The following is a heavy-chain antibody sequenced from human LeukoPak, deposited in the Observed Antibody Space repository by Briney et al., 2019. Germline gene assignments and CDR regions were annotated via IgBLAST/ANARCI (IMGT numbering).Heavy chain of an antibody. CDR3: ATLAYCGGDCYSYFDY. D-gene: IGHD2-21*02. J-gene: IGHJ4*02. CDR2: IIPIFGTA. CDR1: GGTFSSYA. Sequence: PVKVSCKASGGTFSSYAISWVRQAPGQGLEWMGGIIPIFGTANYAQKFQGGVTITADESTSTAYMELSSLRSEDTAVYYCATLAYCGGDCYSYFDYWGQGTLVTVSS. V-gene: IGHV1-69*13.